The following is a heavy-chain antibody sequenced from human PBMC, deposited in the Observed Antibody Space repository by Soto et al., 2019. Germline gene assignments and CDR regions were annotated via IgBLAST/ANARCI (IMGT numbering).Heavy chain of an antibody. D-gene: IGHD3-3*01. CDR2: IYWDDDK. Sequence: QITLNESGPTQVKPRQTLTLTCTFSGFSLTTSGVGVGWIRQSPGKAPEWLALIYWDDDKRYSPSLKSRLTITKDISKNQVVLTMPDLDPADTATYYCAHRVLRTVFGLVTTTAIYFDFWGQGTPVAVSS. J-gene: IGHJ4*02. CDR3: AHRVLRTVFGLVTTTAIYFDF. V-gene: IGHV2-5*02. CDR1: GFSLTTSGVG.